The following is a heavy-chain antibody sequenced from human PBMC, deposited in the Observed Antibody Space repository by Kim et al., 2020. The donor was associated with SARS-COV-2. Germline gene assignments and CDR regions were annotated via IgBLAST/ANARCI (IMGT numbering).Heavy chain of an antibody. D-gene: IGHD3-10*01. CDR2: INHSGST. V-gene: IGHV4-34*01. CDR1: GGSFSGYY. CDR3: ARARGYYGSGSFHFDY. J-gene: IGHJ4*02. Sequence: SETLSLTCAVYGGSFSGYYWSWIRQPPGKGLEWIGEINHSGSTNYNPSLKSRVTISVDTSKNQFSLKLSSVTAADTAVYYCARARGYYGSGSFHFDYWGQGTLVTVSS.